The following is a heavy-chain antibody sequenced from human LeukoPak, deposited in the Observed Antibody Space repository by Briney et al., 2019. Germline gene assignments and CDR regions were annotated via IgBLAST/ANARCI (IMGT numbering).Heavy chain of an antibody. V-gene: IGHV4-39*02. CDR2: IYYSGST. J-gene: IGHJ5*02. CDR3: ARDIAAAGTFNWFDP. D-gene: IGHD6-13*01. CDR1: GGSISSSSYH. Sequence: SETLSLTCTVSGGSISSSSYHWGWIRQPPGKGLEWIGSIYYSGSTYYNPSLKSRVTISVDTSKNQFSLKLSSVTAADTAVYYCARDIAAAGTFNWFDPWGQGTLVTVSS.